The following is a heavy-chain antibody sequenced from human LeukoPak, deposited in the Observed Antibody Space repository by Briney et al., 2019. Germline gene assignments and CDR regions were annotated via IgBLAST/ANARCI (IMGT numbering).Heavy chain of an antibody. CDR3: TTDTIDEYYDSSGYYSRYYYYYMDV. CDR1: GFTFSSYG. D-gene: IGHD3-22*01. V-gene: IGHV3-30*02. J-gene: IGHJ6*03. CDR2: IRYDGSNK. Sequence: GGSLRLSCAASGFTFSSYGMHWVRQAPGKGLEWVAFIRYDGSNKYYADSVKGRFTISRDNSKNTLYLQMNSLKTEDTAVYYCTTDTIDEYYDSSGYYSRYYYYYMDVWGKGTTVTVSS.